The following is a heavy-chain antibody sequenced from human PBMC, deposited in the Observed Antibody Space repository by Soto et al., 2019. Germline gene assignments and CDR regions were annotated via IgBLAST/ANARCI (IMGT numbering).Heavy chain of an antibody. J-gene: IGHJ4*02. CDR1: GGSISSSIYY. V-gene: IGHV4-39*01. Sequence: PSETLSLTCTVSGGSISSSIYYWGWIRHPPGKGLEWIGSIYYSGSTYYNPSLKSRVTISVDTSKNQFSLKLSSVTAADTAVYYCATSWEVKGVAGQFDYWGQGTLVTVSS. CDR2: IYYSGST. CDR3: ATSWEVKGVAGQFDY. D-gene: IGHD6-19*01.